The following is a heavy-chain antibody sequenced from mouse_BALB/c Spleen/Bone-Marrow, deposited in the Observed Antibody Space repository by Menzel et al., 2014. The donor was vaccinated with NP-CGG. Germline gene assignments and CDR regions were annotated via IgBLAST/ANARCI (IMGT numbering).Heavy chain of an antibody. CDR2: IDPANGNA. D-gene: IGHD3-1*01. Sequence: EVKLVESGAELVKPGASVKSSCTASGFNIKDTYMHWVKQRPEQGLEWIGRIDPANGNAKYDPKFQGKATITADTPSNTAYLQLSSLTSEDTAVYYCARYGLGTYFDVWGQGTTLTVSS. CDR3: ARYGLGTYFDV. J-gene: IGHJ2*01. CDR1: GFNIKDTY. V-gene: IGHV14-3*02.